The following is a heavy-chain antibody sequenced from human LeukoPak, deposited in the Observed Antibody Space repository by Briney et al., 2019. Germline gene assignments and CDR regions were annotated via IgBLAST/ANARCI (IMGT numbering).Heavy chain of an antibody. V-gene: IGHV1-2*02. Sequence: ASVKLSCKASGYTFTGYYMHWVRQPPGQGLGWMGWINPNSGGTNYAQKFQGRVTMTRDTSISTAYMELSRLRSDDTAVYYCARDTSDSSGYLPYWGQGTLVTVSS. J-gene: IGHJ4*02. CDR3: ARDTSDSSGYLPY. D-gene: IGHD3-22*01. CDR1: GYTFTGYY. CDR2: INPNSGGT.